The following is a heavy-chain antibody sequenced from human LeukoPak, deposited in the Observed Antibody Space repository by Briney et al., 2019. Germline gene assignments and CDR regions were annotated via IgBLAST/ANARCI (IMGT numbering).Heavy chain of an antibody. CDR1: GGSFSGYY. J-gene: IGHJ4*02. V-gene: IGHV4-34*01. Sequence: SETLSLTCAVYGGSFSGYYWSWIRQPPGKGLEWIGEINHSGSTNYNPSLKSRVTISVDTSKNQFSLKLSSVTAADTAVYYCARHIYYDSSGYYYYFDYWGQGTLVTVSS. CDR3: ARHIYYDSSGYYYYFDY. D-gene: IGHD3-22*01. CDR2: INHSGST.